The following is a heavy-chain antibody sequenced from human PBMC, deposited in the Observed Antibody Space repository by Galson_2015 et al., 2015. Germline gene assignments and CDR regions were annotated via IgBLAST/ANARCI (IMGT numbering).Heavy chain of an antibody. Sequence: SLRLSCAASEFTFTNYWMNWVRQAPGKGLEWVAVIAYDGSNKYYADSVKGRFTISRDNSKNTLYLQMNSLRAEDTAVYYCAKDLSRYCSGGSCDNLDYWGQGTLVTVSS. D-gene: IGHD2-15*01. J-gene: IGHJ4*02. CDR2: IAYDGSNK. V-gene: IGHV3-30*18. CDR3: AKDLSRYCSGGSCDNLDY. CDR1: EFTFTNYW.